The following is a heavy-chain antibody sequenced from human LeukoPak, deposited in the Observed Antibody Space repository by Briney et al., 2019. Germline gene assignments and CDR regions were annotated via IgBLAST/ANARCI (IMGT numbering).Heavy chain of an antibody. D-gene: IGHD1-26*01. CDR1: GFSFSSYW. V-gene: IGHV3-74*01. CDR3: ARHSGSYPFDY. J-gene: IGHJ4*02. CDR2: ISNDESTI. Sequence: GGSLRLSCAASGFSFSSYWMHWVRQAPGKGPVWVSLISNDESTIIYADSVKGRFTISRDNSKNTLYLQMNSLRAEDTAVYYCARHSGSYPFDYWGQGTLVTVSS.